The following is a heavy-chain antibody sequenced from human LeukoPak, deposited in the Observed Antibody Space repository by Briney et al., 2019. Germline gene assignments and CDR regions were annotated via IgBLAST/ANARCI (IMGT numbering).Heavy chain of an antibody. D-gene: IGHD3-10*01. J-gene: IGHJ4*02. CDR1: ADSLSSGGHY. Sequence: SETLSLTCTVSADSLSSGGHYWAWIRQFPGKGLESIGFIHHSGRSRHNPSLKDRVAISVDTSRKQFALKLSSVTAADMAMYYCARGGNRFGGFCFDYWGQGIQVIVSS. V-gene: IGHV4-31*03. CDR2: IHHSGRS. CDR3: ARGGNRFGGFCFDY.